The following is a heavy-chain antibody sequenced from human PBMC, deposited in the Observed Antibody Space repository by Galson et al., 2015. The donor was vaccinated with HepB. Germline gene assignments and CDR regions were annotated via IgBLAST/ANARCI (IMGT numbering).Heavy chain of an antibody. CDR3: ARVIGYYYGSGSYYYMDV. CDR1: GFTFSSYS. Sequence: SLRLSCAASGFTFSSYSMNWVRQAPGKGLEWVSSISSSSSYIYYADSVKGRFTISRDNAKNSLYLQMNSLRAEDTAVYYCARVIGYYYGSGSYYYMDVWGKGTTVTVSS. J-gene: IGHJ6*03. V-gene: IGHV3-21*01. D-gene: IGHD3-10*01. CDR2: ISSSSSYI.